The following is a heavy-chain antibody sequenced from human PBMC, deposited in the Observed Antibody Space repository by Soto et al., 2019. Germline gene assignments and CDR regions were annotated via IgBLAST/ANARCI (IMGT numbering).Heavy chain of an antibody. CDR1: GFTFSSYA. J-gene: IGHJ5*02. Sequence: GGSLGLSCAASGFTFSSYAMHWVRQAPGKGLEWVAVISYDGSNKYYADSVKGRFTISRDNSKNTLYLQMNSLRAEDTAVYYCARDRSIAVARSGWFDPWGQGTLVTVSS. CDR3: ARDRSIAVARSGWFDP. D-gene: IGHD6-19*01. CDR2: ISYDGSNK. V-gene: IGHV3-30-3*01.